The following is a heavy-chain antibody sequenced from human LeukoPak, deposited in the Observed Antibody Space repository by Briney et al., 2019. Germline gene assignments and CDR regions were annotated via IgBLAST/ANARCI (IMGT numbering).Heavy chain of an antibody. Sequence: GESLKISRKGSGYSFTNYWIGWVRQMPGEGLQWMGIIYPDDSDIRYSPSFQGQVTISADKSIITAYLQWSSLKASDTAMYYCARHGRGSRSPNAFDIWGQGTMVSVSS. CDR3: ARHGRGSRSPNAFDI. J-gene: IGHJ3*02. CDR1: GYSFTNYW. D-gene: IGHD3-10*01. CDR2: IYPDDSDI. V-gene: IGHV5-51*01.